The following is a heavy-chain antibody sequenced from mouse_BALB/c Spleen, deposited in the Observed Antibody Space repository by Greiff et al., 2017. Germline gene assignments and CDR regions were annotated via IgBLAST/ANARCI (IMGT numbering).Heavy chain of an antibody. V-gene: IGHV5-6*01. Sequence: DVHLVESGGDLVKPGGSLKLSCAASGFTFSSYGMSWVRQTPDKRLEWVATISSGGSYTYYPDSVKGRFTISRDNAKNTLYLQMSSLKSEDTAMYYCARHAERRYFDYWGQGTTLTVSS. CDR1: GFTFSSYG. J-gene: IGHJ2*01. CDR3: ARHAERRYFDY. CDR2: ISSGGSYT.